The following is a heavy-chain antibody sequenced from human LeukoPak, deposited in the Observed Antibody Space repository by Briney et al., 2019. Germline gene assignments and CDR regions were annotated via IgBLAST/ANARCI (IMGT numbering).Heavy chain of an antibody. CDR2: IDTTSSYM. CDR1: GFTFSGYR. D-gene: IGHD3/OR15-3a*01. V-gene: IGHV3-21*01. J-gene: IGHJ3*02. CDR3: ARDFLGTGLDAFDI. Sequence: GGSLRLSCAVSGFTFSGYRLNWVRQAPGKGLEGVSSIDTTSSYMYYADSVKGRFTISRDNAKKSLYLQMNSLRAEDTAVYHCARDFLGTGLDAFDIWGQGTMVTVSS.